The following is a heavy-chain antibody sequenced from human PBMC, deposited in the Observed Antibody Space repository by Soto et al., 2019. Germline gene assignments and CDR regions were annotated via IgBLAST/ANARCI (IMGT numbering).Heavy chain of an antibody. Sequence: QVQLVPSGAEVKKPGASVNVSCKASGYSFTNNYMHWVRQAPGQGLEWMGTINPSGGSTSYAQKFQGRVTMTRDTSTSKVYMEVNSLSSEDTAVYYCVRVGSGSFYSWFDPWGQGTVVTVSS. D-gene: IGHD1-26*01. V-gene: IGHV1-46*01. CDR3: VRVGSGSFYSWFDP. CDR1: GYSFTNNY. J-gene: IGHJ5*02. CDR2: INPSGGST.